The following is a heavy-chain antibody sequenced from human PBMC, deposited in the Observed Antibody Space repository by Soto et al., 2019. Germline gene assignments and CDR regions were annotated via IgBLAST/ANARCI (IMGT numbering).Heavy chain of an antibody. V-gene: IGHV3-23*01. Sequence: GSLRLSCAASGFTFSSYAMSWVRQAPGKGLQWVSAIGGSGGSTYYADSVKGRFTISRDNSKSTLYLQMNSLRTEDTAVYYCAKDGAFYDFWCGFSMDVWRQGTTVTVSS. CDR2: IGGSGGST. CDR1: GFTFSSYA. J-gene: IGHJ6*02. D-gene: IGHD3-3*01. CDR3: AKDGAFYDFWCGFSMDV.